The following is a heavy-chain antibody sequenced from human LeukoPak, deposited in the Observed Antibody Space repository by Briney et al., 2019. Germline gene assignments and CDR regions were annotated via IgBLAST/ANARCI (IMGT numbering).Heavy chain of an antibody. CDR3: ARDMYYYDSSGYYYVFDY. CDR2: IYNSGST. Sequence: SETLPLTCTVSGGSISSYHWNWIRQPPGKGLEWIGYIYNSGSTNYNPSLKSRVTISADTSKNQFSLKLSSVTAADTAVYYCARDMYYYDSSGYYYVFDYWGQGTLVTVSS. D-gene: IGHD3-22*01. V-gene: IGHV4-59*01. CDR1: GGSISSYH. J-gene: IGHJ4*02.